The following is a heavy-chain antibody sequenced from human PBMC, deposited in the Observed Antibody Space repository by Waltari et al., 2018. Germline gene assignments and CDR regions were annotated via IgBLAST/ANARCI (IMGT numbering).Heavy chain of an antibody. V-gene: IGHV1-69-2*01. CDR2: VDPEDGET. CDR3: ATVTGSSNHAFDI. J-gene: IGHJ3*02. CDR1: GYTFTDYY. D-gene: IGHD1-26*01. Sequence: EVQLVQSGAEVKKPGATVKITCKASGYTFTDYYMQWVQQAPGKGLEWMGLVDPEDGETIYTEKFQGRVTITADTSTDTAYMELSSLRSEDTAVYYCATVTGSSNHAFDIWGQGTMVTVSS.